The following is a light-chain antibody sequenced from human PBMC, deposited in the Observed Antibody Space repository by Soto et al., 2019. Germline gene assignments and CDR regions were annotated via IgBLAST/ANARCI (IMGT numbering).Light chain of an antibody. CDR3: QQYNRYSRT. CDR1: QTIGSW. J-gene: IGKJ1*01. Sequence: DIQMTQSPSTLSASVGDRVTITCRASQTIGSWLAWYQQKPGKAPKLLIYKASTLESGVPSRFSGSGSGTEFTLTISSLQPDDFATYYCQQYNRYSRTFGQGTKVEI. V-gene: IGKV1-5*03. CDR2: KAS.